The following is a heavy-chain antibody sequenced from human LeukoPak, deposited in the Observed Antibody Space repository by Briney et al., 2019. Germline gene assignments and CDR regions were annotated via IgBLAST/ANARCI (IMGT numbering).Heavy chain of an antibody. D-gene: IGHD3-22*01. V-gene: IGHV3-48*01. CDR1: GFTFSSYS. CDR3: AREEYYYDSSGYYLAYYFDY. CDR2: ISSSSSTI. Sequence: PGGSLRLSCAASGFTFSSYSMDWVRQAPGKGLEWVSYISSSSSTIYYADSVKGRFTISRDNAKNSLYLQMNSLRAEDTAVYYCAREEYYYDSSGYYLAYYFDYWGQGTLVTVSS. J-gene: IGHJ4*02.